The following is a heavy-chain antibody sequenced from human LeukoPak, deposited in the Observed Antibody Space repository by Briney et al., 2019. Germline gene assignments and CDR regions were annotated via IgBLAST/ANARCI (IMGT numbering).Heavy chain of an antibody. J-gene: IGHJ3*02. Sequence: GGSLRLSCAASGFTFSRFTMNWVRQAPGKGLEWVSSISSNGAYIYYADSLRGRLTISRDDAKNSLYLQVNRLGAEDTAVYYCAREGGSHYDSSGDAFDIWGQGTMVTVSS. CDR2: ISSNGAYI. CDR1: GFTFSRFT. D-gene: IGHD3-22*01. CDR3: AREGGSHYDSSGDAFDI. V-gene: IGHV3-21*01.